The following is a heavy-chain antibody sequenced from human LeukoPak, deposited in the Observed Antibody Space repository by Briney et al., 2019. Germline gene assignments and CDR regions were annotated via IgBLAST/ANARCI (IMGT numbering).Heavy chain of an antibody. CDR3: ASHHYGPFDY. J-gene: IGHJ4*02. Sequence: KPSETLSLTCAVYGGSFSGYYWSWIRQPPGKGLEWIGEINHSGSTYYNPSLKSRVNMSLDKSKNQFSLKLSSVTAADTAVYYCASHHYGPFDYWGQGTLITVSS. D-gene: IGHD3-10*01. CDR1: GGSFSGYY. V-gene: IGHV4-34*01. CDR2: INHSGST.